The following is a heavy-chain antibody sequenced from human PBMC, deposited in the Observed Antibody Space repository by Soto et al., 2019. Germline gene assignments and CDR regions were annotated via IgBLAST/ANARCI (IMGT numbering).Heavy chain of an antibody. Sequence: ASVKVSCKASGYTFTSYYMHWVRQAPGQGLEWMGIINPSGGSTSYAQKFQGRVTMTRDTSTSTVYMELSSLRSEDTAVYYCASVSITIFGVVTTFDYWGQGTLVTVYS. J-gene: IGHJ4*02. CDR1: GYTFTSYY. CDR3: ASVSITIFGVVTTFDY. V-gene: IGHV1-46*01. CDR2: INPSGGST. D-gene: IGHD3-3*01.